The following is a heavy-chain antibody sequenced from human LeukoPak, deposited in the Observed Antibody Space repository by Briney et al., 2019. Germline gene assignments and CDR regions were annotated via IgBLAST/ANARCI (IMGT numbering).Heavy chain of an antibody. CDR2: VNPNSGNT. CDR3: ARGLRYFDWLFPSDY. Sequence: ASVKVSCKASGYTFTSYDINWVRQATGQGLEWMGWVNPNSGNTGYAQKFQGRVTMTRNTSISTAYMELSILRSEDTAVYYCARGLRYFDWLFPSDYWGQGTLVTVSS. CDR1: GYTFTSYD. J-gene: IGHJ4*02. V-gene: IGHV1-8*01. D-gene: IGHD3-9*01.